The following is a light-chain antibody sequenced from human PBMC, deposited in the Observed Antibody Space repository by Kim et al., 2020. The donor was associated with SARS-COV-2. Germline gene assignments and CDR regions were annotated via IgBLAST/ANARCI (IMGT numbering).Light chain of an antibody. J-gene: IGLJ2*01. CDR2: TDN. V-gene: IGLV1-44*01. Sequence: GQRVTIACSGSSSNIGRNNVTWYQQLTGKAPKLLIYTDNKRPSGVPDRLSGSKSATSASLAISGLQSEDEADYYCVTWDDSLNGPVFGGGTELTVL. CDR3: VTWDDSLNGPV. CDR1: SSNIGRNN.